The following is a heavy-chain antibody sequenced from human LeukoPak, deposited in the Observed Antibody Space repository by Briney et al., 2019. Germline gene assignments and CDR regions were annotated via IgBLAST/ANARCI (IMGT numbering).Heavy chain of an antibody. V-gene: IGHV3-23*01. CDR1: GFTFSSYA. J-gene: IGHJ1*01. D-gene: IGHD6-13*01. Sequence: GGSLRLSCAVSGFTFSSYAMSWVRQAPGKGLEWVSGISGSGSTTYYADSVKGRFTISRDNSKNTLYLQMNSLRAEDTAVYYCAKGYSSSWYVQNWGQGTLVTVSS. CDR3: AKGYSSSWYVQN. CDR2: ISGSGSTT.